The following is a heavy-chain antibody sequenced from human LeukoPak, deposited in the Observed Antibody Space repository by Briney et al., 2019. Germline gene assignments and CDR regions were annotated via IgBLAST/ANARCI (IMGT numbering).Heavy chain of an antibody. D-gene: IGHD5-12*01. J-gene: IGHJ5*02. CDR2: INASGST. V-gene: IGHV4-61*02. Sequence: NSSETLSLTCTVSGGSISSGNYYWNWIRQPAGKGLEWIGRINASGSTRFNPSLKSRVTMSVDTSKNQFSLKLSSVTAADTAVYFCARGMAVAYDYNWFDPWGQGTLVTVSS. CDR1: GGSISSGNYY. CDR3: ARGMAVAYDYNWFDP.